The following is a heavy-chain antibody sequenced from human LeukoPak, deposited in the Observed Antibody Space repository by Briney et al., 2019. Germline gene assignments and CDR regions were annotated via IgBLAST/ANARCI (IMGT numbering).Heavy chain of an antibody. CDR3: ARSGHWSAAFYYYYMDV. D-gene: IGHD3-3*02. CDR1: GFTFSDYS. J-gene: IGHJ6*03. CDR2: INNRGETV. Sequence: GGSLRLSCAASGFTFSDYSMNWIRQAPGKGLEWLSYINNRGETVYYADSVKGRFTISRDNAKNSLYLQMNSLRADDTALYYCARSGHWSAAFYYYYMDVRGKGTTVTVSS. V-gene: IGHV3-11*01.